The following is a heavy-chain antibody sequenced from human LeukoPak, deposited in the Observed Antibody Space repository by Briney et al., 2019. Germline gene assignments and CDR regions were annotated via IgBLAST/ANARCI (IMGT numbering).Heavy chain of an antibody. CDR3: ARDRWFDP. V-gene: IGHV4-59*01. CDR2: IYYSGIT. CDR1: GGSISNYY. Sequence: PSETLSLTCTVSGGSISNYYWSWIRQPPGKGLEWIGYIYYSGITDYNPSLKSRVTISVDTSKNQFSLKLSSVTDADTAVYYCARDRWFDPWGQGTLVTVSS. J-gene: IGHJ5*02.